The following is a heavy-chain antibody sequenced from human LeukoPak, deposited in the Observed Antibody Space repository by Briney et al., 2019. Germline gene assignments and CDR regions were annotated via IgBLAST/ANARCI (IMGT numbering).Heavy chain of an antibody. D-gene: IGHD2-21*02. CDR2: FDPEDGET. V-gene: IGHV1-24*01. J-gene: IGHJ4*02. Sequence: ASVKVSCKVSGYTLTELSMHWVRQAPGKGLEWMGGFDPEDGETIYAQKFQGRVTMTEDTSTHTAYMELSSLRSEDTAVYYCATDRGVVTFYYFDYWGQGTLVTVSS. CDR1: GYTLTELS. CDR3: ATDRGVVTFYYFDY.